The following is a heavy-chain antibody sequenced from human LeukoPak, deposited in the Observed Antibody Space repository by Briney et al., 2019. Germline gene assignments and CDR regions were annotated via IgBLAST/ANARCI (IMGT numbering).Heavy chain of an antibody. D-gene: IGHD3-10*01. V-gene: IGHV4-34*01. CDR2: INHSGST. CDR3: ARHKKYYYGSGSYSLAWYFDL. J-gene: IGHJ2*01. CDR1: GGSFSGYY. Sequence: KPSETLSLTCAVYGGSFSGYYCSWIRQPPGKGLEWIGEINHSGSTNYNPSLKSRVTISVDTSKNQFSLKLSSVTAADTAVYYCARHKKYYYGSGSYSLAWYFDLWGRGTLVTVSS.